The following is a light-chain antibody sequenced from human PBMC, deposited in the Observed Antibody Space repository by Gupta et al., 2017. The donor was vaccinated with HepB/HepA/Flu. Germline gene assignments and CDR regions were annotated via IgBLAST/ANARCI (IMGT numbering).Light chain of an antibody. CDR1: QSISNF. V-gene: IGKV1-39*01. J-gene: IGKJ1*01. CDR2: PAS. CDR3: QQSYGTPRT. Sequence: DIQITQSPSCLTASLRDRVTIDCRASQSISNFLNWYQQKPRKGLNLLIYPASSLQSGVPYRFSGSGSGKVFILTISSQQQEVLANYYCQQSYGTPRTFGQGTRVEIK.